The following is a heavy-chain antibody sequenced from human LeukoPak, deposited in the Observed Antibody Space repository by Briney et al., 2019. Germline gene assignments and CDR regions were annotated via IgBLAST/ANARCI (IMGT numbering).Heavy chain of an antibody. CDR1: GGSISSGGYY. J-gene: IGHJ4*02. V-gene: IGHV4-31*03. D-gene: IGHD4-23*01. CDR3: ARGGDYGGNFDY. Sequence: SENLSLTCTVSGGSISSGGYYWSWIRQHPGKGLEWIGYIYYSGSTYYNPSLKSRVTISVDTSKNQFSLKLSSVTAADTAAYYCARGGDYGGNFDYWGQGTLVTVSS. CDR2: IYYSGST.